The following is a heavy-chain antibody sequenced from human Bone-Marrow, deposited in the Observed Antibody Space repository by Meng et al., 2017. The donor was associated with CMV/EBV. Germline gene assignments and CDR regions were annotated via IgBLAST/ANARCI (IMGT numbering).Heavy chain of an antibody. Sequence: ASVKVSCKASGYTFTSYDINWVRQATGQGLEWMGWINPNSGGTNYAQKFQGRVTMTRDTSISTAYMELSRLRSDDTAVYYCARFGYCSSTSCLYYFDYWGQGTLVTVSS. CDR2: INPNSGGT. J-gene: IGHJ4*02. V-gene: IGHV1-2*02. CDR1: GYTFTSYD. D-gene: IGHD2-2*03. CDR3: ARFGYCSSTSCLYYFDY.